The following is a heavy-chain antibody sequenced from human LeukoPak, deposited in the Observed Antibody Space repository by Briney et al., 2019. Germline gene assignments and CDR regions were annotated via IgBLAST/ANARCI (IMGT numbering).Heavy chain of an antibody. D-gene: IGHD6-13*01. V-gene: IGHV4-34*01. CDR2: INHSGST. J-gene: IGHJ4*02. Sequence: PSETLSLTCDVHGGSFRGYYWNWIHQPPGKGLEWIGEINHSGSTNYNPSLKSRVTISVDTSKNQFSLKLSSVTAADTAVSYCARFGVVASGTNYWGQGTLVTVSS. CDR3: ARFGVVASGTNY. CDR1: GGSFRGYY.